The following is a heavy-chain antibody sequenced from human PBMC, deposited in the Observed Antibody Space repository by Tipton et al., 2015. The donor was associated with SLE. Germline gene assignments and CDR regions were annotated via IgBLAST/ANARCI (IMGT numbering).Heavy chain of an antibody. D-gene: IGHD1-26*01. J-gene: IGHJ4*02. CDR2: IYYSGST. Sequence: TLSLTCTVSGGSISVHYWTWIRQPPGKGLEWIGYIYYSGSTNYNPSLKSRVTISVDRSKNQFSLKLTSVTAADTAVYYCARMSRGTYFDYWGQGTLVTVSS. V-gene: IGHV4-59*11. CDR1: GGSISVHY. CDR3: ARMSRGTYFDY.